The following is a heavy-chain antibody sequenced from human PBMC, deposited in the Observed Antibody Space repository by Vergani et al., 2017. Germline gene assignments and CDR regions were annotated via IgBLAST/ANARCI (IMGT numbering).Heavy chain of an antibody. CDR2: IYNSGST. J-gene: IGHJ3*02. Sequence: QVQLQESGPGLLKPSQTLSLTCTVSGGSLSSGSYYWSWVRQRPGKGLEWIGYIYNSGSTYYNPSLKSRVTISVDTSKNQFSLTLTSVTAADTAVYYCASRGGGDAFDIWGQGTMVTVSS. D-gene: IGHD2-15*01. CDR1: GGSLSSGSYY. CDR3: ASRGGGDAFDI. V-gene: IGHV4-31*03.